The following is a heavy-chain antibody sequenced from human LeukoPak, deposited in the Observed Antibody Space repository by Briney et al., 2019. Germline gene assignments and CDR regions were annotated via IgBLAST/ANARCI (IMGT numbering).Heavy chain of an antibody. V-gene: IGHV1-3*01. CDR1: GYTFTNYA. CDR3: ARDLKQFGGWFDY. J-gene: IGHJ4*02. D-gene: IGHD6-19*01. CDR2: INAGNGNT. Sequence: ASVKVSCKASGYTFTNYAIHWVRQAPGQRLEWMGWINAGNGNTKYSPKFQGRVTITRDTSASTAYMELSSLRSEDTAVYYCARDLKQFGGWFDYWGQGTLVTVSS.